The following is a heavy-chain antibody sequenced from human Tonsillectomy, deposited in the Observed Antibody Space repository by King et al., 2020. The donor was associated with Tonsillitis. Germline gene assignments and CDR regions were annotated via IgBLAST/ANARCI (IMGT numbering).Heavy chain of an antibody. CDR1: GFTFDDYA. D-gene: IGHD3-3*01. J-gene: IGHJ4*02. CDR3: AKDIGVAGPIDY. V-gene: IGHV3-9*01. CDR2: ISWNSGSI. Sequence: DVQLVESGGGLVQPGRSLRLSCAASGFTFDDYAMHWVRQAPGKGLEWVSGISWNSGSIGYADSVKGRFTISRDNAKNSLYLQMNSLRAEDTALYYCAKDIGVAGPIDYWGQGTLVTVSS.